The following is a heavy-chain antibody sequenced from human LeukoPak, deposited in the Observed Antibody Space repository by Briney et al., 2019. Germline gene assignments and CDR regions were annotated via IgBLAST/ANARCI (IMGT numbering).Heavy chain of an antibody. CDR1: GFIFSHRG. CDR2: IWSDGTNR. D-gene: IGHD4-11*01. CDR3: ARDAQRGFDYSNSLKY. J-gene: IGHJ4*01. Sequence: PGRSLRLSCSASGFIFSHRGMHWVRQAPGKGLEWVAVIWSDGTNRFYAGSVKGRFTISRDNSQNSVFLQMNSLRVEDTAMYYCARDAQRGFDYSNSLKYWGHGTLVTVSS. V-gene: IGHV3-33*01.